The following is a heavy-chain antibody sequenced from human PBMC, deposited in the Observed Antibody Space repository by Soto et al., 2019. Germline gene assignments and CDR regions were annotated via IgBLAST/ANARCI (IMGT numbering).Heavy chain of an antibody. CDR1: GGTFSIYA. V-gene: IGHV1-69*13. CDR3: AREMEMATISSAFDI. D-gene: IGHD5-12*01. Sequence: GASVKVSCKSSGGTFSIYAISWVRQAPGQGLEWMGGIIPIFGTANYAQKFQGRVTITADESTSTAYMELSSLRSEDTAVYYCAREMEMATISSAFDIWGQGTMVT. J-gene: IGHJ3*02. CDR2: IIPIFGTA.